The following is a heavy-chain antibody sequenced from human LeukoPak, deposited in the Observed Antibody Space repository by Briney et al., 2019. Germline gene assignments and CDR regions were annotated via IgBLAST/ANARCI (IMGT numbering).Heavy chain of an antibody. Sequence: PGKSLTLSRAASGFTFSSYGMHWVRQAPGKGLEWVAIISYDGGIKYYADSVKGRFTISRDNSKNTVYLQMNNLRAEDTAVYYCAKIKGQWLTDYWGQGTLVTVSS. D-gene: IGHD6-19*01. CDR3: AKIKGQWLTDY. J-gene: IGHJ4*02. CDR1: GFTFSSYG. CDR2: ISYDGGIK. V-gene: IGHV3-30*18.